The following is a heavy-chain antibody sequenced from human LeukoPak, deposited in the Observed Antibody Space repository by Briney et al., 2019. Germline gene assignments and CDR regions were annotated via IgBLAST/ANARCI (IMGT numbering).Heavy chain of an antibody. CDR3: ARQNGFGEEFDY. CDR1: GYSFSSEYY. Sequence: SETLSLTCAVSGYSFSSEYYWGWIRQPPGKGLGWIGSIYHSGSTYYNPSLKSRFTMPVDTSKNQLSLKLTSVTAADTAVYYCARQNGFGEEFDYWGQGTLVTVSS. J-gene: IGHJ4*02. D-gene: IGHD3-3*01. V-gene: IGHV4-38-2*01. CDR2: IYHSGST.